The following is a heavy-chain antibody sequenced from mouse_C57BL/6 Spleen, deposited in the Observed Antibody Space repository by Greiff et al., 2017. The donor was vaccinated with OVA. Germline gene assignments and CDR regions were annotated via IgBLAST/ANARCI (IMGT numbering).Heavy chain of an antibody. D-gene: IGHD1-1*01. CDR2: INPSSGYT. V-gene: IGHV1-7*01. CDR1: GYTFTSYW. J-gene: IGHJ4*01. CDR3: AGYGTDTMDY. Sequence: VKLMESGAELAKPGASVKLSCKASGYTFTSYWMHWVKQRPGQGLEWIGYINPSSGYTKYNQKFKDKATLTAAKSSSTASMQLSSLTYEDSAVYYCAGYGTDTMDYWGQGASVTVSS.